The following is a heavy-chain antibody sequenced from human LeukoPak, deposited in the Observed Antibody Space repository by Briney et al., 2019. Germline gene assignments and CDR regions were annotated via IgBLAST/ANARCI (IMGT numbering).Heavy chain of an antibody. Sequence: PSETLSLTCTVSGDSISSGAYYWTWIRQHPERGLEWIGYIFKSEKTYYNPSLKSRVVISIDTSNNRFSLELSSVTAADRAVYFCARARAYDVLTEVGFYYYGVDLWGRGTTVTV. CDR3: ARARAYDVLTEVGFYYYGVDL. D-gene: IGHD3-9*01. J-gene: IGHJ6*02. V-gene: IGHV4-31*03. CDR1: GDSISSGAYY. CDR2: IFKSEKT.